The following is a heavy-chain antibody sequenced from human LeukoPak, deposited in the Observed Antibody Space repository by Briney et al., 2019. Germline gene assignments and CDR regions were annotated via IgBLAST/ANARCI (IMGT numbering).Heavy chain of an antibody. V-gene: IGHV3-23*01. D-gene: IGHD4/OR15-4a*01. CDR1: GFTFSNYA. CDR3: ARDTLGEGEDANYAVYYFDY. CDR2: ISGSGGST. J-gene: IGHJ4*02. Sequence: GGSLRLSCGASGFTFSNYAMSWVRQAPGKGLEWVSSISGSGGSTYYADSVKGRFTISRDNSKNTLYLQMNSLRAEDTAIYYCARDTLGEGEDANYAVYYFDYWGQGTPVTVSS.